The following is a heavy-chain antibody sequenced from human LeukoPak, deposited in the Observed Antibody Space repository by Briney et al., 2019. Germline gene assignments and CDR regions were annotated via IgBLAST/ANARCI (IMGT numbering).Heavy chain of an antibody. CDR2: ISSSSSYI. Sequence: PGGSLRLSCAASGFTFSSYSMNWVRQAPGKGLEWVSSISSSSSYIYYADSVKGRFTISRDNAKNSLYLQMNSLRAEDTAVYYCASAVVVPAARGQSMNAFDIWGQGTMVTVSS. D-gene: IGHD2-2*01. J-gene: IGHJ3*02. CDR1: GFTFSSYS. V-gene: IGHV3-21*01. CDR3: ASAVVVPAARGQSMNAFDI.